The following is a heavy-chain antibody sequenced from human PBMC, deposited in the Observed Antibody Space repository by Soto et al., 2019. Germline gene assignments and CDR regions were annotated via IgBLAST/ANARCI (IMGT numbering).Heavy chain of an antibody. CDR3: ARDGGPREMATNARGYFFYGMDV. Sequence: QVQLVESGGGVVQPGRSLRLSCAASGFTFSSHAMHWVRQAPGKGLEWVAVISYDGSNKYSADSVKGRFTISRDNSKKTLYLQMNSLRGEDTAVYYCARDGGPREMATNARGYFFYGMDVWGQGTTVTVSS. V-gene: IGHV3-30-3*01. CDR1: GFTFSSHA. D-gene: IGHD5-12*01. J-gene: IGHJ6*02. CDR2: ISYDGSNK.